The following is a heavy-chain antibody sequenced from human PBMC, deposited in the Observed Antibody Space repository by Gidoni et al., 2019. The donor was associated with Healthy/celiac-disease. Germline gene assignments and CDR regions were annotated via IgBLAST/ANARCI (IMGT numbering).Heavy chain of an antibody. CDR1: GFTFSRSV. CDR2: IKQDGSEK. J-gene: IGHJ4*02. CDR3: AGERGYFDY. Sequence: EVQLVESGGGLVQPGGSLRLSCAASGFTFSRSVVSWVRQAPGKGLEWVANIKQDGSEKYYVDSVKGRFTISRDNAKNSLYLQMNSLRAEDTAVYYCAGERGYFDYWGQGTLVTVSS. V-gene: IGHV3-7*03.